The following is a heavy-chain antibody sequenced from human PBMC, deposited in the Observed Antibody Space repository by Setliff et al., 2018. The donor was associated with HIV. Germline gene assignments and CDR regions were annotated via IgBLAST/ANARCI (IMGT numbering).Heavy chain of an antibody. CDR2: IHPSDSNT. CDR1: GYSFTSYW. Sequence: PGESLKISCKGSGYSFTSYWIGWVRQMPGKGLEWVGIIHPSDSNTRYSPSFRGQVTISADKSISTAYLQWSSLKASDTAMYYCASSITVAAGRSHYYYAMDVWGQGTTVTVSS. CDR3: ASSITVAAGRSHYYYAMDV. J-gene: IGHJ6*02. V-gene: IGHV5-51*01. D-gene: IGHD2-15*01.